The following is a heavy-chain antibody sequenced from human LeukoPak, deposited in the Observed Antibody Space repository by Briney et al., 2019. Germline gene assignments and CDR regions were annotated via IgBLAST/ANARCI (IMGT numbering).Heavy chain of an antibody. CDR1: GGSFSGYY. V-gene: IGHV4-34*01. CDR2: INHSGST. D-gene: IGHD3-3*01. Sequence: SETLSLTCAVYGGSFSGYYWSRIRQPPGKGLEWIGEINHSGSTNYNPSLKSRVTISVDTSKNQFSLKLSSVTAADTAVYYCARELLDFWSGYYYFDYWGQGTLVTVSS. CDR3: ARELLDFWSGYYYFDY. J-gene: IGHJ4*02.